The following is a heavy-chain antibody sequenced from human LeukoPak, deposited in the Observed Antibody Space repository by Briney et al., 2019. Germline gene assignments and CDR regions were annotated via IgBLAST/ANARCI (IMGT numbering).Heavy chain of an antibody. CDR3: ARAGVLRFLRD. D-gene: IGHD3-3*01. CDR2: IGHNGTT. J-gene: IGHJ4*02. Sequence: SETLSLTCAVYGGSFSDYNWTWIRQPPGKGREWIGEIGHNGTTNYNPSLKGRVTISLDTSKNQFSLRLTSVTAADTAVYYCARAGVLRFLRDWGQGTLVTVSS. CDR1: GGSFSDYN. V-gene: IGHV4-34*01.